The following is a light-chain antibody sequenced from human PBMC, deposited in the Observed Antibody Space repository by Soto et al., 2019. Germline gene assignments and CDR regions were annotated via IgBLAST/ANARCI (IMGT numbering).Light chain of an antibody. CDR2: TAS. CDR3: HQLNSDPGT. V-gene: IGKV1-9*01. Sequence: IQLTQSPSSLSASVGDRVTITCRACQSISTYVAWYQQKPGKAPKLTIYTASTLRSGDPSRFSGSGAGTDFTHTISSLQPEDFTTYYCHQLNSDPGTCGQGTRLEIK. CDR1: QSISTY. J-gene: IGKJ5*01.